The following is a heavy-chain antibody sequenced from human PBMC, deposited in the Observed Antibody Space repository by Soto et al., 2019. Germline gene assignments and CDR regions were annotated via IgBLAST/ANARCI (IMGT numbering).Heavy chain of an antibody. CDR3: ARGRSNWRR. V-gene: IGHV4-59*01. J-gene: IGHJ4*02. CDR1: VDSFTTYY. D-gene: IGHD4-4*01. CDR2: IYYSGST. Sequence: QAQLQESGPGLVKPSETLSLTCTVSVDSFTTYYWSWIRQPPGKGLEWIGYIYYSGSTSYNPSLRSRVTISVDTSKSQFSLNLSSVTAADTAVYYCARGRSNWRRWGQGVLVTVSS.